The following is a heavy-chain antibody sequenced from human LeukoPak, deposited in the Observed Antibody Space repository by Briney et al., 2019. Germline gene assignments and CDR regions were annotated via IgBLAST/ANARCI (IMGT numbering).Heavy chain of an antibody. D-gene: IGHD5-18*01. J-gene: IGHJ4*02. V-gene: IGHV3-23*01. CDR2: ISGSGGST. CDR3: AKNKERGYSYGYSDY. CDR1: GFVFRSYA. Sequence: PGGSLRLSCAASGFVFRSYAMSWVRQAPGKGLEWVSAISGSGGSTYYADSVKGRFTISGDNSKNTLYLQMNSLRAEDTAVYYCAKNKERGYSYGYSDYWGQGTLVTVSS.